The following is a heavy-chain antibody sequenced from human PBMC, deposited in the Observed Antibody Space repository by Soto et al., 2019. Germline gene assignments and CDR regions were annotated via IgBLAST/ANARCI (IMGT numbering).Heavy chain of an antibody. CDR3: VKNGAYALEY. CDR2: IYRGTTP. Sequence: SVTLSLTCAVSGDSISSDNWWSWVRQPPEKGLEWIGEIYRGTTPTYDPSLESRVTISVDKSKNHFSLKLNSVTAADTAVYYCVKNGAYALEYWGQGTLVTVSS. D-gene: IGHD2-8*01. J-gene: IGHJ4*02. V-gene: IGHV4-4*02. CDR1: GDSISSDNW.